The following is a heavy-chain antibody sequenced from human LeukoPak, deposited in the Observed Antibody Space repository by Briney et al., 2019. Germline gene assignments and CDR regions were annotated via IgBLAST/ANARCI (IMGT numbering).Heavy chain of an antibody. D-gene: IGHD2-2*01. CDR1: GFTFSNYT. CDR2: ISRSSSAI. V-gene: IGHV3-48*02. CDR3: ARDILYCSTTRCYAYDY. Sequence: GGSLRLSCAASGFTFSNYTMNWVRQAPGKGLEWVSYISRSSSAIYYADSVQGRFTISRDNAKNSLYLQMNSLRDEDTAVYYCARDILYCSTTRCYAYDYWGQGTLVTVSS. J-gene: IGHJ4*02.